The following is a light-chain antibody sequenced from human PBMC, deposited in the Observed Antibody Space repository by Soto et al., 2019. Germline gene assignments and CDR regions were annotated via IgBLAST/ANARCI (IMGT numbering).Light chain of an antibody. Sequence: AVTQSPGTLSLSPGERATLSCRASERISSNFLDWYQQRPGQAPRLLIYGASTMASGIPDRFSGSGSGTDFSLTISRLEPEDFPLYYCPQYGTSPFTFGPWTTVDIK. CDR1: ERISSNF. V-gene: IGKV3-20*01. J-gene: IGKJ3*01. CDR3: PQYGTSPFT. CDR2: GAS.